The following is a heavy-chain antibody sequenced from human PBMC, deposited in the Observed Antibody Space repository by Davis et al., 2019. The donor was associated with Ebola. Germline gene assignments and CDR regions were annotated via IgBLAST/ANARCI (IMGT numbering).Heavy chain of an antibody. CDR3: ARGTWNDRGNRGWFDP. CDR2: IYYSGST. Sequence: PSETLSLTCTVSGGSISSSSYYWGWIRQPPGKGLEWIGSIYYSGSTYYNPSLKSRVTISVDTSKNQFSLKLSSVTAADTAVYYCARGTWNDRGNRGWFDPWGQGTLVTVSS. J-gene: IGHJ5*02. V-gene: IGHV4-39*01. D-gene: IGHD1-1*01. CDR1: GGSISSSSYY.